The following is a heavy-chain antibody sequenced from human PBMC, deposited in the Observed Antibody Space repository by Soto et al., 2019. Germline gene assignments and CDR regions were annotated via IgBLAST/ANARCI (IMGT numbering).Heavy chain of an antibody. CDR3: ARSRGDGYNFDY. D-gene: IGHD3-10*01. CDR1: GGSISSSSYY. V-gene: IGHV4-39*01. J-gene: IGHJ4*02. Sequence: PSETLSLTCTVSGGSISSSSYYWGWIRQSPGKGLEWIGSIYYPGSTYYNPSLKSRVTMSVDTSKNQFSLKLNSVTAADTAVFYCARSRGDGYNFDYWGQGTLVTVSS. CDR2: IYYPGST.